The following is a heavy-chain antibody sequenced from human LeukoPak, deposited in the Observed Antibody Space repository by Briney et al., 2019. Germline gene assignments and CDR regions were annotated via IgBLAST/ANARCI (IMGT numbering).Heavy chain of an antibody. D-gene: IGHD5-18*01. Sequence: ETLSLTCTVSGGSISSYYWSWVRQAPGKGLEWVSHISSSSSTIYYADSVKGRFTISRDNAKNSLYLQMNSLRAEDTAVYYCARPTAMDDAFDIWGQGTMVTVSS. J-gene: IGHJ3*02. CDR2: ISSSSSTI. V-gene: IGHV3-48*01. CDR3: ARPTAMDDAFDI. CDR1: GGSISSYY.